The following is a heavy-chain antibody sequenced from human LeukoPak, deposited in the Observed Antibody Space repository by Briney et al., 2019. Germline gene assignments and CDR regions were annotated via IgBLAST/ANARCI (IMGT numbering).Heavy chain of an antibody. D-gene: IGHD3-3*01. CDR1: GFTFSTYA. Sequence: GGSLRLSCAASGFTFSTYAMSWVRQAAGKGLEWVSGISGSGGSTYYAESVKGRFTISRDNSKNTLYLQMNSLRAEDTAVYYCAKGRRFLEWFSSFDYWGQGTLVTVSS. CDR3: AKGRRFLEWFSSFDY. V-gene: IGHV3-23*01. J-gene: IGHJ4*02. CDR2: ISGSGGST.